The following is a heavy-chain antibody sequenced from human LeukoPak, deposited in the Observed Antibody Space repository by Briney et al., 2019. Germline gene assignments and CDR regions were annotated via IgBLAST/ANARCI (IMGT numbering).Heavy chain of an antibody. D-gene: IGHD1-26*01. V-gene: IGHV4-39*07. J-gene: IGHJ5*02. CDR3: ARETTRSGSYYSWFDP. Sequence: SETLSLTCTVSGVSISSSGSYWAWIRQPPGKGLDWIGTISYAGSPNYNPSLNSRVTMSSDTSSNQFSLRLSSVTDADTAMYYCARETTRSGSYYSWFDPWGQGTLVTVSS. CDR2: ISYAGSP. CDR1: GVSISSSGSY.